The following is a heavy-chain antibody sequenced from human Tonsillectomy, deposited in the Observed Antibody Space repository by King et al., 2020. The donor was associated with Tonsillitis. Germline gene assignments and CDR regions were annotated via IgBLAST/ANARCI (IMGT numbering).Heavy chain of an antibody. D-gene: IGHD3-10*01. CDR2: IYRAGST. CDR3: ASGGTGRFGAAEYYFDY. CDR1: AFTVSDHY. V-gene: IGHV3-53*01. Sequence: VQLVESGGGLIQPGGSLRLSCAASAFTVSDHYMTWVRQAPGKGLEWVSIIYRAGSTHYADSVKGRFIISRDDSKNTLYLQMHSLRADDTAVYYCASGGTGRFGAAEYYFDYWGQGALVTVSS. J-gene: IGHJ4*02.